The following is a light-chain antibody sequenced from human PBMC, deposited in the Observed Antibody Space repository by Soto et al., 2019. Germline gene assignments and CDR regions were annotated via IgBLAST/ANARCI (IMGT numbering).Light chain of an antibody. Sequence: EIVMTQSPATLSVSPGERATLSCRASQSVSSNLAWYQQKPGQAPRLLIYAASTRATGIPARFSGSGSGTEFTLTLSSLQSEDFAVYYCQQYYNWPSYTFGKGTKLEIK. J-gene: IGKJ2*01. CDR2: AAS. V-gene: IGKV3-15*01. CDR3: QQYYNWPSYT. CDR1: QSVSSN.